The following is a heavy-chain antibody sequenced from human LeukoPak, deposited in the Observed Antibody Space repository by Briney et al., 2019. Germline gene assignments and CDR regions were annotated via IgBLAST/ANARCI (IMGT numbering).Heavy chain of an antibody. D-gene: IGHD2/OR15-2a*01. J-gene: IGHJ4*02. Sequence: PSETLSLTCTVSGGSISSYYWSWLRQPPGKGLEWIGYIYYSGSTNYNPSLKSRVTISVDTSKNQFSLKLSSVTAADTAVYYCARDRPPSLLGFDYWGQGTLVTVSS. CDR1: GGSISSYY. V-gene: IGHV4-59*01. CDR3: ARDRPPSLLGFDY. CDR2: IYYSGST.